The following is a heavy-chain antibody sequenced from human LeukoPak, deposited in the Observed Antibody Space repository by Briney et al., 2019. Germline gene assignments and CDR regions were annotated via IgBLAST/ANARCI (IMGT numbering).Heavy chain of an antibody. CDR1: GGSFSYYP. CDR2: IIPKYSAS. Sequence: SVKVSCKASGGSFSYYPINWVRQAPGQGLEWLGGIIPKYSASNYARAFQGRVTITADESTNTVYMEMSGLRPDDTAVYYCVRPDRIFGVPAAFDAWGQGSLVAVSS. CDR3: VRPDRIFGVPAAFDA. J-gene: IGHJ3*01. V-gene: IGHV1-69*01. D-gene: IGHD3-3*02.